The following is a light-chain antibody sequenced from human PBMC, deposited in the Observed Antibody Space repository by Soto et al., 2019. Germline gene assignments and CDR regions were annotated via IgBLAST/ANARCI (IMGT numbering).Light chain of an antibody. J-gene: IGKJ4*01. CDR3: QQYNNWPLT. CDR2: DAS. V-gene: IGKV1-5*01. CDR1: QSISSW. Sequence: DIQMTQSPSTLSASVGDRVTITCRASQSISSWLAWYQQKPGKAPKLLIYDASSLESGVPSRFSGSGSGTEFTLTISSLQSEDFAVYYCQQYNNWPLTFGGGTKVAIK.